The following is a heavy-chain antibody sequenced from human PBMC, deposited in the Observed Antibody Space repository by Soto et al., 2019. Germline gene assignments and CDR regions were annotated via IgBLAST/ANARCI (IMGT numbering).Heavy chain of an antibody. CDR2: IYYSGST. V-gene: IGHV4-30-4*01. D-gene: IGHD3-10*01. CDR3: ARVGGFGATKIDY. J-gene: IGHJ4*02. Sequence: SETLSLTCTVSGGSISSGDYYWSWIRQPPGKGLEWIGYIYYSGSTYYNPSLKSRVTISVDTSKNQFSLKLSSVTAADTAVYYWARVGGFGATKIDYWGQGTLVTVS. CDR1: GGSISSGDYY.